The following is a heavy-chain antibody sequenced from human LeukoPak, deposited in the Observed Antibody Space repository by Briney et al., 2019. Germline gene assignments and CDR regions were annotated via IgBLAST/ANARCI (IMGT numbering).Heavy chain of an antibody. CDR1: GGSFSGYY. D-gene: IGHD2-15*01. V-gene: IGHV4-34*01. CDR2: INHSGST. J-gene: IGHJ6*03. CDR3: ARSVVAAPYYYYYYMDV. Sequence: SETLSLTCAVYGGSFSGYYWSWIRQPPGKGLEWIGEINHSGSTNYNPSLKSRVTISVDTSKNQFSLKLSSVTAADTAVYYCARSVVAAPYYYYYYMDVWGKGTTVTVSS.